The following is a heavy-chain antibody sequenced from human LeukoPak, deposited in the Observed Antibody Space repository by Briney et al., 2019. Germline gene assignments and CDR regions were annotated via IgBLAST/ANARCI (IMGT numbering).Heavy chain of an antibody. CDR2: ISSSSSYI. D-gene: IGHD3-22*01. V-gene: IGHV3-21*01. CDR1: GFTFSSYS. J-gene: IGHJ4*02. Sequence: PGGSLRLSCAASGFTFSSYSMNWVRQAPGKGLEWVSSISSSSSYIYYADSVKGRFTISRDNAKNSLYLQMNSLRAEDTAVYYCARDNDYYDSSGYIDYWGQGTLVTVSS. CDR3: ARDNDYYDSSGYIDY.